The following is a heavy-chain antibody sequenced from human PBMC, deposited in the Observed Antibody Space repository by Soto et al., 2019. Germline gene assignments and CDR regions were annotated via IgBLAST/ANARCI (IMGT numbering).Heavy chain of an antibody. Sequence: EVQVVESGGGLVQPGRSLRLACAASGFRFPDFAMHWVRQVPGKGLEWVSGISWNGGTRGYADSVKGLCTISRDKAKNALYLQMKSLRAEDTALYYCAKEAENSGVYRPYGMHVCGQGTTVTVSS. CDR1: GFRFPDFA. D-gene: IGHD1-26*01. V-gene: IGHV3-9*01. CDR3: AKEAENSGVYRPYGMHV. CDR2: ISWNGGTR. J-gene: IGHJ6*02.